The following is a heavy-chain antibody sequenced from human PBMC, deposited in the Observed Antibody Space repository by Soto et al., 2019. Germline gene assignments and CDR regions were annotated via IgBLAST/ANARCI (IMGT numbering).Heavy chain of an antibody. CDR3: ARHVGITGTHSRYYGMDV. CDR2: IDPSDSYT. Sequence: PGESLKISCKGSGYSFTSYWISWVRQMPGKGLEWMGRIDPSDSYTNYSPSFQGHVTISADKSISTAYLQWSSLKASDTAMYYCARHVGITGTHSRYYGMDVWGQGTTVTVSS. J-gene: IGHJ6*02. V-gene: IGHV5-10-1*01. CDR1: GYSFTSYW. D-gene: IGHD1-20*01.